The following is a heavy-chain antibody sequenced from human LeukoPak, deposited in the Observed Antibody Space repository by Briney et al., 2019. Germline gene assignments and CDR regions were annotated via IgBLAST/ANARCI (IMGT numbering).Heavy chain of an antibody. CDR2: IKSKTDGRTT. CDR3: TTLSPMVRDYYFDY. D-gene: IGHD3-10*01. J-gene: IGHJ4*02. V-gene: IGHV3-15*01. Sequence: MAGGSLRLSCAASGFIFTDAWMSWVRQAPGKGLEWVARIKSKTDGRTTDYAAPVKGRFTISRDDSKNTLYLQMNSPKTEDTAVYYCTTLSPMVRDYYFDYWGQGTLVTVSS. CDR1: GFIFTDAW.